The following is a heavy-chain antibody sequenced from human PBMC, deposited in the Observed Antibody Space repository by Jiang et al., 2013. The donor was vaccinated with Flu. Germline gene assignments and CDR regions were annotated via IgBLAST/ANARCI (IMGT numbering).Heavy chain of an antibody. V-gene: IGHV4-31*03. D-gene: IGHD3-3*01. CDR3: ARRITIFGVAVFDP. J-gene: IGHJ5*02. CDR2: IYYSGST. CDR1: GDSISRGDYY. Sequence: GPGLVKPSQTLSLTCTVSGDSISRGDYYWSWIRQHPGKGLEWIGYIYYSGSTYYNPSLKSRVIISVDTSKNQFSLKLSSVTAADTAVYYCARRITIFGVAVFDPWGPGNPGHRLL.